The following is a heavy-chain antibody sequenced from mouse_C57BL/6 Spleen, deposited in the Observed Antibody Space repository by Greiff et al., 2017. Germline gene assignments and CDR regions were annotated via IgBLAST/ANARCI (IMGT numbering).Heavy chain of an antibody. J-gene: IGHJ4*01. CDR1: GFTFSDYG. V-gene: IGHV5-17*01. CDR2: ISSGSSTI. D-gene: IGHD2-5*01. Sequence: EVQLQQSGGGLVKPGGSLKLSCAASGFTFSDYGMHWVRQAPEKGLEWVAYISSGSSTIYYADTVKGRFTISRDNAKNTLFLQMTSLRSEDTAMYYCATLAYYSNYVSMDYWGQGTSVTVSS. CDR3: ATLAYYSNYVSMDY.